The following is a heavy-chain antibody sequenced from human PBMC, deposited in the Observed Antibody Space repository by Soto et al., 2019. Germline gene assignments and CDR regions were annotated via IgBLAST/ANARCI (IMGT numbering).Heavy chain of an antibody. CDR2: IDSSGTT. D-gene: IGHD3-16*01. J-gene: IGHJ6*03. CDR1: GVSVSTSGHY. V-gene: IGHV4-31*03. Sequence: QVQLQESGPGLVKPSQTLSLSCSVSGVSVSTSGHYWNWVRQHPGKGLEWIGYIDSSGTTYYNPSLKSRLVMSIAPSTNQISLSLCSVTAADTDLYFCALGRFMDAWGRGATVTVSS. CDR3: ALGRFMDA.